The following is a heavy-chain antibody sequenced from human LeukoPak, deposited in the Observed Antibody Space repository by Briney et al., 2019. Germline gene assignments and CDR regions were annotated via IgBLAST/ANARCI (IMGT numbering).Heavy chain of an antibody. CDR2: ISGSGGST. D-gene: IGHD6-6*01. V-gene: IGHV3-23*01. CDR3: ARAEYSSTPGYYGMDV. J-gene: IGHJ6*02. Sequence: GGSLRLSRAASGFTFSSYAMSWVRQAPGKGLEWVSAISGSGGSTYYADSVKGRFTISRDNSKNTLYLQMNSLRAEDTAVYYCARAEYSSTPGYYGMDVWGQGTTVTVSS. CDR1: GFTFSSYA.